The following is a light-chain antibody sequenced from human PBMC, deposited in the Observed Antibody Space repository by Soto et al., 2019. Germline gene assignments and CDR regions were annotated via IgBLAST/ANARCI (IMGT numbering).Light chain of an antibody. CDR1: SNNDGGYNY. J-gene: IGLJ1*01. Sequence: QSALTQPDSVSGSPGQSITISCTGTSNNDGGYNYVSWYQQHPGKAPKVMIYDVSNRPSGVSNRFSGSKSGNTASLTTSGLPAEDEADYYCNSYTTSNPRHIVFGTRTKLTAL. V-gene: IGLV2-14*01. CDR3: NSYTTSNPRHIV. CDR2: DVS.